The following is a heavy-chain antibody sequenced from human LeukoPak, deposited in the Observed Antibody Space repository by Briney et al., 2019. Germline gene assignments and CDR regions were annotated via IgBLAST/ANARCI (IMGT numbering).Heavy chain of an antibody. CDR3: ASGVYYFDY. J-gene: IGHJ4*02. CDR1: GGSISSYY. Sequence: SETLSLTCTVSGGSISSYYWSWIRQPPGKGLEWIGEFNHSGSTNYNPSLKSRVTISVDTSKNQFSLKLSSVTAADTAVYYCASGVYYFDYWGQGTLVTVSS. CDR2: FNHSGST. V-gene: IGHV4-34*01.